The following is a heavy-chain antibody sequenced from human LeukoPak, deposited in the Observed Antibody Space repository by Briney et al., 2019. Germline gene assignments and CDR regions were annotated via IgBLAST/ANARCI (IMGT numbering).Heavy chain of an antibody. CDR1: GGTFSSYA. V-gene: IGHV1-69*05. CDR2: IIPIFGTA. J-gene: IGHJ6*03. Sequence: SVKVSCKASGGTFSSYAISWVRQAPGQGLEWMGGIIPIFGTANYAQKFQGRVTITTDESTSTAYMGLSSLRSEDTAVYYCARSGAGFYYYYYMGVWGKGTTVTVSS. CDR3: ARSGAGFYYYYYMGV. D-gene: IGHD1-26*01.